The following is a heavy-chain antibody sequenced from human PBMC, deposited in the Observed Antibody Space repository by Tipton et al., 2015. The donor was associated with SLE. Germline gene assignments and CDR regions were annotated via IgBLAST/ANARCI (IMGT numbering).Heavy chain of an antibody. CDR2: INHTGGT. V-gene: IGHV4-34*01. J-gene: IGHJ4*02. Sequence: TLSLTCAVYGGSFSDYYWSWIRQTPGEGLEWIGEINHTGGTNYNPSLKSRVTISVDTSKNQFSLKLSSVTAADTAVYYCARVPNYGDYFDYWGQGTLVTVSS. CDR3: ARVPNYGDYFDY. CDR1: GGSFSDYY. D-gene: IGHD4-17*01.